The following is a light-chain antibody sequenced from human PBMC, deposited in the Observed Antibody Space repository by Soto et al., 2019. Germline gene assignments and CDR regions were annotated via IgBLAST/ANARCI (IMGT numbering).Light chain of an antibody. CDR2: GAS. J-gene: IGKJ1*01. V-gene: IGKV3-20*01. CDR1: QSVSSSY. Sequence: EIVLTQSPGTLSLSPGERATLSCRASQSVSSSYLAWYQQKPGQAPRLLIYGASSRATDIPDRFSGSGSGTDFTLTISRLEPEDFAVYYCQPYGSSPRTFGKGTKVEIK. CDR3: QPYGSSPRT.